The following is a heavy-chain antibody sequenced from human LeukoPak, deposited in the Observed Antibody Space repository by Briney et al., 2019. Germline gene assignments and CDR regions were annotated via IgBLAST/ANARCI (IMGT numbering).Heavy chain of an antibody. D-gene: IGHD3-16*01. CDR2: INWNGAGT. J-gene: IGHJ4*02. CDR1: GCSFGDYD. V-gene: IGHV3-20*04. CDR3: ARDWAWGTPVPYY. Sequence: PGGCLIRSCAASGCSFGDYDLIWCRQAPGKGLEWFSGINWNGAGTGYADSVKGRFTISRDNAKNSLYLQMNSLRAEDTAFYYCARDWAWGTPVPYYWGQGTLVTVSS.